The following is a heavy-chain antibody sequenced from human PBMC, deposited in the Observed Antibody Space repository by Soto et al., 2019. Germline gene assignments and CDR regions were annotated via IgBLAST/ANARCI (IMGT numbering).Heavy chain of an antibody. Sequence: QVQLVESGGGVVQPGRSLRLSCAASGFTFSSYAMHWVRQAPGKGLEWVAVISYDGSNKYYADSVKGRFTISRDNSKNTLYLQMNSLRAEDTAVYYCARDHVLRFLEWSLAENYYFDYWGQGTLVTVSS. D-gene: IGHD3-3*01. V-gene: IGHV3-30-3*01. CDR1: GFTFSSYA. J-gene: IGHJ4*02. CDR3: ARDHVLRFLEWSLAENYYFDY. CDR2: ISYDGSNK.